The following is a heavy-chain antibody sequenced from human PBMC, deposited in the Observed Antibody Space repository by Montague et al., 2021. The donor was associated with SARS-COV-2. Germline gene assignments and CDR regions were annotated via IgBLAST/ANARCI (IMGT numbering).Heavy chain of an antibody. CDR1: GGSISSSHW. Sequence: SETLSLTCAVSGGSISSSHWWSWVRQPPGKGLEWIGETYHRGSTNYNPSLKSRVTISIDKSKNQFSLKLSSVTAADMAVYYCAREFRTYGYGGQYWYFDLWGRGTLVTVSS. J-gene: IGHJ2*01. V-gene: IGHV4-4*02. D-gene: IGHD3-10*01. CDR3: AREFRTYGYGGQYWYFDL. CDR2: TYHRGST.